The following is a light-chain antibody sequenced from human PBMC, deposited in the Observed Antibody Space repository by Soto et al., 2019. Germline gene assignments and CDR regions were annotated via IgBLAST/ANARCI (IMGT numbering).Light chain of an antibody. CDR3: SSYGGSNNVV. Sequence: QSALTQPPSASGSPGQSVTISCTGSSSDVGYYNYVSWYQQHPGKAPKLIIYEVTKQPSGVPDRFSGSKSGNTASLTVSGLQAEDEADYYCSSYGGSNNVVFGGGTKLTVL. CDR1: SSDVGYYNY. CDR2: EVT. J-gene: IGLJ2*01. V-gene: IGLV2-8*01.